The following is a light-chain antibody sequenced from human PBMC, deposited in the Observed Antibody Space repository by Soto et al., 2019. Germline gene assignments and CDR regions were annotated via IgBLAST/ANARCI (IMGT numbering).Light chain of an antibody. J-gene: IGLJ2*01. CDR3: QAWDRSTVV. V-gene: IGLV3-1*01. CDR2: QDN. Sequence: SYELTQPPSVSVSPGQTANITCSGDKLGDRFACWYQQKPGQSPVLVIYQDNQRPSGIPERFSGSNSGNTATLTISGTQAMDEADYYCQAWDRSTVVFGGGTKVTVL. CDR1: KLGDRF.